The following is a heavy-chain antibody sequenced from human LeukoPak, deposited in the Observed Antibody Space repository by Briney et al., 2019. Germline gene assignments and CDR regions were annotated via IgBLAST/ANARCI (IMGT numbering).Heavy chain of an antibody. V-gene: IGHV3-11*01. CDR3: ASPGGYNPLLLWFGELFP. CDR2: IQRSGFTT. D-gene: IGHD3-10*01. Sequence: GGSLRLSCAGSGFTFSDYYMSWFRQAPGKGLEWVSCIQRSGFTTYYAYSVRGCFTSSRDDAKNALFLQMNSLRAEDTAVYCCASPGGYNPLLLWFGELFPWGQGTLVTVSS. CDR1: GFTFSDYY. J-gene: IGHJ5*02.